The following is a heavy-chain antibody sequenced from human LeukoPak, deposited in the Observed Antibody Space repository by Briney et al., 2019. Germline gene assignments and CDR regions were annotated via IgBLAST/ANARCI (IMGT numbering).Heavy chain of an antibody. J-gene: IGHJ4*02. CDR2: ISAYNGNT. V-gene: IGHV1-18*01. CDR1: GGTFSSYA. D-gene: IGHD6-13*01. CDR3: AREVSSSWYRSPYYFDY. Sequence: ASVKVSCKASGGTFSSYAISWMRQAPGQGPEWMGWISAYNGNTNYAQKLQGRVTMTTDTSTSTAYMELRSLRSDDTAVYYCAREVSSSWYRSPYYFDYWGQGTLVTVSS.